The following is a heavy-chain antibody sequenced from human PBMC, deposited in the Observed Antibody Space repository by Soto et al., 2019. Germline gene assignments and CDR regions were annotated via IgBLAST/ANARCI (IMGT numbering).Heavy chain of an antibody. CDR2: IIPITATA. D-gene: IGHD2-2*01. CDR3: ARSQGSSTSLEIYYYYYYGMDV. Sequence: QVQLVQSGAEVKKPGSSVKVSCKASGGTFGSYAISWVRQAPGQGLEWMGGIIPITATANDAQKYQGRVTITADESTSTASMQLSSLRSEDTAVYYCARSQGSSTSLEIYYYYYYGMDVWGQGTTVTVSS. V-gene: IGHV1-69*01. CDR1: GGTFGSYA. J-gene: IGHJ6*02.